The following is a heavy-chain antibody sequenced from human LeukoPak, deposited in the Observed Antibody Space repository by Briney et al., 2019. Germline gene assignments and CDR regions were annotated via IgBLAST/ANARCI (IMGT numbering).Heavy chain of an antibody. V-gene: IGHV1-8*01. CDR1: GYTFTSYD. J-gene: IGHJ4*02. CDR2: MNPNSGST. CDR3: ARERRVGYSYGLGY. D-gene: IGHD5-18*01. Sequence: ASVKVSCKASGYTFTSYDINWVRQATGQGLEWMGWMNPNSGSTGYAQKFQGRVTMTRNTSISTAYMELSSLRSEDTAVYYCARERRVGYSYGLGYWGQGTLVTVSS.